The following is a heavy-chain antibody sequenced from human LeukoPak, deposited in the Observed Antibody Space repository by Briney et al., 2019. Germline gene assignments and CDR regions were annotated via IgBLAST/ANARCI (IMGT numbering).Heavy chain of an antibody. CDR1: GFTFSNAW. CDR3: TTEDVSSSWLYYYYYMDV. D-gene: IGHD6-13*01. Sequence: GGSLRLSCAASGFTFSNAWMSWVRQAPGKGLEWVGRIKSKTDGGTTDYAAPVKGRFTISRDDSKNTLYLQMDSLKTEDTAVYYCTTEDVSSSWLYYYYYMDVWGKGTTVTVSS. V-gene: IGHV3-15*01. CDR2: IKSKTDGGTT. J-gene: IGHJ6*03.